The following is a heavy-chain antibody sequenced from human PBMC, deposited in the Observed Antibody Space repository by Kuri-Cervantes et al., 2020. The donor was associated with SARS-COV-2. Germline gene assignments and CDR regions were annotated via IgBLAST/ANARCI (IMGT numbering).Heavy chain of an antibody. Sequence: ASVKVSCKASGYTFTSYGISWVRQAPGQGLEWMGWICAYNGNTNYAQKLQGRVTMTTDTSTSTAYMELRSLRSDDTAVYYCARDQVSTPYPVRYFDWLIPGWFDPWGQGTLVTVSS. V-gene: IGHV1-18*01. D-gene: IGHD3-9*01. CDR1: GYTFTSYG. J-gene: IGHJ5*02. CDR3: ARDQVSTPYPVRYFDWLIPGWFDP. CDR2: ICAYNGNT.